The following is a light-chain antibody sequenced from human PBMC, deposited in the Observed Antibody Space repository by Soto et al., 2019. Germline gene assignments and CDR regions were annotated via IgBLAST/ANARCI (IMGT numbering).Light chain of an antibody. CDR3: LQDNDCTLSP. Sequence: DIQITQSPYSLSASVGDRVTITCRASQSISSFLNWYQQKPGKAPKLLIYGASSLQSGVPSRFSGSGSGTEFTLTISSLQYADSGIYYCLQDNDCTLSPFGHGTRLENK. CDR1: QSISSF. CDR2: GAS. J-gene: IGKJ5*01. V-gene: IGKV1-39*01.